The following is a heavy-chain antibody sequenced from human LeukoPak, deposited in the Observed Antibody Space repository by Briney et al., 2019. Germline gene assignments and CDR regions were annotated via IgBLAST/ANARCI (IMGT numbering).Heavy chain of an antibody. CDR1: GITFSNYA. V-gene: IGHV3-23*01. D-gene: IGHD5-18*01. J-gene: IGHJ4*02. CDR3: AGRVTGYSSGYVY. CDR2: ISGSAHKI. Sequence: GGSLRLSCVASGITFSNYAVSWVRQAPEKGLDWVSVISGSAHKIRYADSVKGRFTISRDNSENIVYLQMNNLRAEDTAVYYCAGRVTGYSSGYVYWGQGTLVTVSP.